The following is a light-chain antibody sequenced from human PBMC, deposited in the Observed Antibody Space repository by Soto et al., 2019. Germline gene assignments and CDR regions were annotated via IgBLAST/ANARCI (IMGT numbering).Light chain of an antibody. CDR3: SSYTTSNTRQIV. J-gene: IGLJ1*01. Sequence: QSLLTQPSSVSGSPGQAITISCTGTSSDVGGYNYVSWYQQHPGKAPKLMIYDVSNRPSGVSIRFSGSKSDNTASLTISGLQPEDEADYHCSSYTTSNTRQIVFGTGTKVTVL. V-gene: IGLV2-14*01. CDR1: SSDVGGYNY. CDR2: DVS.